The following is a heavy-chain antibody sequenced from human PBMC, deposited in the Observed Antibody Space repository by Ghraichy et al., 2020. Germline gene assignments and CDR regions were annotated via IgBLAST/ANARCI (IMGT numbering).Heavy chain of an antibody. Sequence: GGSLRLSCAASGFTFSSYAMTWVRQAPGKGLEWVSSISDSGTPSYADSVKGRFTISRDNSRDTVILQMNRLRAEDTAMYFCANTISGVARLPFDSWGQGTLVTVSS. D-gene: IGHD3-3*01. V-gene: IGHV3-23*01. CDR3: ANTISGVARLPFDS. CDR1: GFTFSSYA. J-gene: IGHJ4*02. CDR2: ISDSGTP.